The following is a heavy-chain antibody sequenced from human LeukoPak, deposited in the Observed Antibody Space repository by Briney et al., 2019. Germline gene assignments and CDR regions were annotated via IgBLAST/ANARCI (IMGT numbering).Heavy chain of an antibody. CDR2: IYTSGST. CDR1: GGSISSYY. V-gene: IGHV4-4*07. J-gene: IGHJ4*02. Sequence: SETLSLTCTVSGGSISSYYWSWIRQPAGKGLEWIGRIYTSGSTNYNPSLRSRVTMSVDTSKNQFSLKLSSVTAADTAVYFCAKRGVVVRVFLVGFHKEAYYFESWGQGALVTVSS. D-gene: IGHD3/OR15-3a*01. CDR3: AKRGVVVRVFLVGFHKEAYYFES.